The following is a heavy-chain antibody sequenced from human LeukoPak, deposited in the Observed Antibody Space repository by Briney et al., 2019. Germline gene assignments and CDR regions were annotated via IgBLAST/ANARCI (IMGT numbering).Heavy chain of an antibody. J-gene: IGHJ5*02. Sequence: QTGGSLRLSCEASGFTFSNYWMHWVRQPPGKGLVWVSRIYVDGRTTNYADSVKGRFTISRDNAKNTVYLEMNSLSVEDTATYYCIRDFRSADLWGQGTLVTVTS. CDR1: GFTFSNYW. V-gene: IGHV3-74*01. CDR3: IRDFRSADL. CDR2: IYVDGRTT.